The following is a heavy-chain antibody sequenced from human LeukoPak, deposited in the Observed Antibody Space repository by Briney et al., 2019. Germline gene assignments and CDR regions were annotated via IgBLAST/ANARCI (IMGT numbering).Heavy chain of an antibody. Sequence: SVKVSCKASGGTFSSYAISWVRQAPGQGLERMGRIIPILGIANYAQKFQGRVTITADKSTSTAYMELSSLRSEDTAVYYCASDPLVVTAIPGYFDYWGQGTLVTVSS. V-gene: IGHV1-69*04. CDR1: GGTFSSYA. J-gene: IGHJ4*02. D-gene: IGHD2-21*02. CDR3: ASDPLVVTAIPGYFDY. CDR2: IIPILGIA.